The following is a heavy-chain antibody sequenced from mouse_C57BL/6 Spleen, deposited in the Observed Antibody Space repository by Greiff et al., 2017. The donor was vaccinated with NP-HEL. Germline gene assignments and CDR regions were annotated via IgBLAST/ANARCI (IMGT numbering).Heavy chain of an antibody. CDR2: IWSDGST. J-gene: IGHJ4*01. CDR3: ARHDDYYGSYAMDY. CDR1: GFSLTSYG. V-gene: IGHV2-6-1*01. Sequence: VHLVESGPGLVAPSQSLSITCTVSGFSLTSYGVHWVRQPPGKGLEWLVVIWSDGSTTYNSALKSRLSISKDNSKSQVFLKMNSLQTDDTAMYYCARHDDYYGSYAMDYWGQGTSVTVSS. D-gene: IGHD1-1*01.